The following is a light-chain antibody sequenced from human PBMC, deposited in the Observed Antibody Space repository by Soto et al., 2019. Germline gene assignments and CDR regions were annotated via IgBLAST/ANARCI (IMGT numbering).Light chain of an antibody. CDR1: QSVSSSY. Sequence: ELVLTQSTGTLSLSPGERATLSCRASQSVSSSYLAWYQQKPGQAPRLLIYGASNRATGIPDRFSGSGSGTDFTLTISRLEPEDFAVYFCQQYGRSPPFTFGQGTKVEIK. J-gene: IGKJ2*01. V-gene: IGKV3-20*01. CDR2: GAS. CDR3: QQYGRSPPFT.